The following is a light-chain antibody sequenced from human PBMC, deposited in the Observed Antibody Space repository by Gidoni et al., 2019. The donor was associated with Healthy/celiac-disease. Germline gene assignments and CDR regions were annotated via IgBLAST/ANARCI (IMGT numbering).Light chain of an antibody. CDR3: QKYNSAPFT. CDR2: AAS. J-gene: IGKJ5*01. CDR1: QGISNY. Sequence: DIQMTQSPSSLSASVGDRVTITCRASQGISNYLAWYQQKPGKVPKLLSYAASTLQSGVPSRFSGSGSGTDFTLTISSLQPEDVATYYCQKYNSAPFTFXXXTRLEIK. V-gene: IGKV1-27*01.